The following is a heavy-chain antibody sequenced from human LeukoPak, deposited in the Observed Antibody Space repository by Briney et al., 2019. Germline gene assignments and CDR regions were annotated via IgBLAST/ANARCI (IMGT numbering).Heavy chain of an antibody. CDR3: VKRKTYYYGSGSSYYFDY. Sequence: GGSLRLSCSASGFTFSSYAMHWVRQAPGKGLEYVSAISSNGGSTYYADSVKGRFTISRDNSKNTLYLQMSRLRAEDTAVYYCVKRKTYYYGSGSSYYFDYWGQGTLVTVSS. V-gene: IGHV3-64D*06. D-gene: IGHD3-10*01. CDR1: GFTFSSYA. J-gene: IGHJ4*02. CDR2: ISSNGGST.